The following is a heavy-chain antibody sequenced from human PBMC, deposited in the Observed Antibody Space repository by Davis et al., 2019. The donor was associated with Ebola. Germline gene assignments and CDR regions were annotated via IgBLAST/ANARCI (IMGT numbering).Heavy chain of an antibody. D-gene: IGHD4-17*01. Sequence: PSETLSLTCAVYGGSFSGYYWSWIRQPPGKGLEWIGEINHSGSTNYNPSLKSRVTISVDTSKNQFSLKLSSVTAADTAVYYCAREGKSGDYGDYGWGQGTLVTVSS. V-gene: IGHV4-34*01. J-gene: IGHJ4*02. CDR2: INHSGST. CDR3: AREGKSGDYGDYG. CDR1: GGSFSGYY.